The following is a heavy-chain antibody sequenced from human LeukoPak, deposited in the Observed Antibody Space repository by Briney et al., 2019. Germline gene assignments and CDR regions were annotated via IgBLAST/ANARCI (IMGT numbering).Heavy chain of an antibody. CDR1: DYSISSGNY. Sequence: PSETLSLTCDVSDYSISSGNYWGWIRQPPGKGLEWIGEINHSGSTNYNPSLKSRVTTSVDTSKNQFSLKLSSVTAADTAVYYCARSLYCSSTSCSGFDPWGQGTLVTVSS. CDR2: INHSGST. CDR3: ARSLYCSSTSCSGFDP. V-gene: IGHV4-38-2*01. D-gene: IGHD2-2*01. J-gene: IGHJ5*02.